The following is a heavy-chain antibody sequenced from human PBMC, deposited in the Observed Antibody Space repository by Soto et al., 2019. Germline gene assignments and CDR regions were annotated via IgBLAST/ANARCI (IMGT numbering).Heavy chain of an antibody. Sequence: QVQLQQWGAGLLKPSETLSLTCAVYGGSFSGYYWSWIRQPPGKGLEWIGEINHSGSTNYNPSLKSRVTISVDTSKNQFSLNLSSVTAADTAVYYCARARQWLKYFDLWGRGTLVTVSS. D-gene: IGHD6-19*01. CDR3: ARARQWLKYFDL. CDR1: GGSFSGYY. CDR2: INHSGST. J-gene: IGHJ2*01. V-gene: IGHV4-34*01.